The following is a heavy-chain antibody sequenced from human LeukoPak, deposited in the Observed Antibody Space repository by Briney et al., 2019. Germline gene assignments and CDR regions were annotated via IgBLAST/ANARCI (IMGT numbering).Heavy chain of an antibody. Sequence: SETLSLTCTVSGGSISSYYWGWIRQPPGKGLEWIGSIYYSGSTYYNPSLKSRVTISVDTSKNQFSLKLSSVTAADTAVYYCAGLVVPAAIHYYYYMDVWGKGTTVTVSS. J-gene: IGHJ6*03. CDR2: IYYSGST. CDR1: GGSISSYY. V-gene: IGHV4-39*01. CDR3: AGLVVPAAIHYYYYMDV. D-gene: IGHD2-2*02.